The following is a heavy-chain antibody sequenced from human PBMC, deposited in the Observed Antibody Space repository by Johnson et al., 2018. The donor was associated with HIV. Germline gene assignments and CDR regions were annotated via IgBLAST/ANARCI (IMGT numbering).Heavy chain of an antibody. CDR2: ISTSGSPK. V-gene: IGHV3-11*04. CDR3: ATPQEGYSAFDI. Sequence: VQLVESGGGLVKPGGSLRLSCAASGFTFTNAWMHWVRQAPGKGLEWISYISTSGSPKYYADSVKGRFTISRDNAKNSLYLQMSSLRAEDTAVYYCATPQEGYSAFDIWGQGTMVTVSS. D-gene: IGHD2-15*01. CDR1: GFTFTNAW. J-gene: IGHJ3*02.